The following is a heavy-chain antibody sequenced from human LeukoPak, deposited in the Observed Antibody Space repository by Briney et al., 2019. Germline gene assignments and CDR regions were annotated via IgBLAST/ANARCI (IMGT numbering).Heavy chain of an antibody. D-gene: IGHD2-2*01. J-gene: IGHJ6*02. CDR3: ARGPYCSSTSCPKGRYYYYYGMDV. V-gene: IGHV4-34*01. CDR2: INHSGST. Sequence: SETLSLTCAVYGGSFSGYYWSWIRQPPGKGLEWIGEINHSGSTNYNPSLKSRVTISVNTSENQFSLKLSSVTAADTAVYYCARGPYCSSTSCPKGRYYYYYGMDVWGQGTTVTVSS. CDR1: GGSFSGYY.